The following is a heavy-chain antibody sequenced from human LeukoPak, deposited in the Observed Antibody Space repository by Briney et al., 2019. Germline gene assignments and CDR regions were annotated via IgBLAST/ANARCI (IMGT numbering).Heavy chain of an antibody. CDR2: IKQDGSEK. V-gene: IGHV3-7*05. CDR3: ARVVVVAAGSWFDP. D-gene: IGHD2-15*01. Sequence: GGSLRLSCAASGFXFSSYWMSWVRQAPGKGLEWLANIKQDGSEKYYVDSVKGRFTISRDNAKNSLYLQMNSLRAEDTAVYYCARVVVVAAGSWFDPWGQGTLVTVSS. CDR1: GFXFSSYW. J-gene: IGHJ5*02.